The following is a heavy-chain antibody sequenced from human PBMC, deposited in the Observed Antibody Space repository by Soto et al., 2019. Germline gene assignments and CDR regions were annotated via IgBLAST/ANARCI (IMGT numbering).Heavy chain of an antibody. D-gene: IGHD3-10*01. CDR2: ISYDGNNK. J-gene: IGHJ4*02. Sequence: QVQLVESGGGVVQPGRSLRLSCAASGFTFSSYAMHWVRQAPGKGLEWVAVISYDGNNKYYADSVKGRFTISRDNSKNPLYLPVTSLSTEDTAVYYCARGGFGAYPRTPDYWGQGTLVTVSS. CDR1: GFTFSSYA. CDR3: ARGGFGAYPRTPDY. V-gene: IGHV3-30-3*01.